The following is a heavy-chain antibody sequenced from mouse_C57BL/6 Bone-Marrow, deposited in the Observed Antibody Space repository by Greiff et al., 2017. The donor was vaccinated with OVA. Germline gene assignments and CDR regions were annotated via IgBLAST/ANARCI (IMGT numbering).Heavy chain of an antibody. CDR2: INYDGSST. J-gene: IGHJ2*01. CDR3: ARASGSGTSFDY. V-gene: IGHV5-16*01. D-gene: IGHD1-3*01. Sequence: EVKLMESEGGLVQPGSSMKLSCTASGFTFSDYYMAWVRQVPEKGLEWVANINYDGSSTYYLDSLKSRFIISRDNAKNILYLQMSSLKSEDTATYYCARASGSGTSFDYWGQGTTLTVSS. CDR1: GFTFSDYY.